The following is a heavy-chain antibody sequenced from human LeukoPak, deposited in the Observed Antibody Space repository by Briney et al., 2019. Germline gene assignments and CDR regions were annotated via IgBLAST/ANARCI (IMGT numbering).Heavy chain of an antibody. CDR2: ICTSGST. V-gene: IGHV4-4*07. J-gene: IGHJ5*02. D-gene: IGHD3-3*01. Sequence: SETLSLTCTVSGGSISSYYWSWIRQPAGKGLEWIGRICTSGSTNYNPSLKSRVTMSVDTSKNQFFLKLSSVTAADTAVYYCARDPTRITIFGADIEGNWFDPWGQGTLVTVSS. CDR3: ARDPTRITIFGADIEGNWFDP. CDR1: GGSISSYY.